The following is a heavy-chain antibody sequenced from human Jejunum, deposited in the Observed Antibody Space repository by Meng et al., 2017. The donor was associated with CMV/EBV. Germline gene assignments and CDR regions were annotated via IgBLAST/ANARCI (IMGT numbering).Heavy chain of an antibody. Sequence: SLKISGAASGFSFRNFGMSWARQAPGKGLEWVATITGSGSRTHYADSVKGRFTISRDNSKNTLYLQINSLRVEDTAIYYCDASDYWGQGTQVTVSS. D-gene: IGHD6-6*01. CDR3: DASDY. CDR1: GFSFRNFG. J-gene: IGHJ4*02. V-gene: IGHV3-23*01. CDR2: ITGSGSRT.